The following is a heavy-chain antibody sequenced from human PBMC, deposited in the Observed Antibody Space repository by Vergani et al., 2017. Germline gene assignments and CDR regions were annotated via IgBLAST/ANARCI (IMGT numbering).Heavy chain of an antibody. Sequence: QVQLVQSGAEVKKPGSSVKVSCKASGGTFSSYAISWVRQAPGQGLEWMGGIIPIFGTANYAQKFQGRVTITADESTSTAYMELSSLRAEDTAVYYCAVRPTSAGTWHGQDWFDPWGQGTLVTVSS. CDR2: IIPIFGTA. D-gene: IGHD6-19*01. CDR3: AVRPTSAGTWHGQDWFDP. J-gene: IGHJ5*02. CDR1: GGTFSSYA. V-gene: IGHV1-69*01.